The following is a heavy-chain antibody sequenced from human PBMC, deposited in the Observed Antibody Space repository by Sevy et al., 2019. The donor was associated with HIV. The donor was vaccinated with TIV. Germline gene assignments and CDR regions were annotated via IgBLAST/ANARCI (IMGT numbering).Heavy chain of an antibody. CDR3: ARGRAFTSGWAFDP. D-gene: IGHD6-19*01. CDR1: GDSISNFY. Sequence: SETLYLTCTVSGDSISNFYWSWIRLPAGKGLEYIGRIHTNGNTYYNTSLRSRITMSVDTSKNQFSLKLRSVTAADTAIYFCARGRAFTSGWAFDPWGQGTLVTVSS. J-gene: IGHJ5*02. V-gene: IGHV4-4*07. CDR2: IHTNGNT.